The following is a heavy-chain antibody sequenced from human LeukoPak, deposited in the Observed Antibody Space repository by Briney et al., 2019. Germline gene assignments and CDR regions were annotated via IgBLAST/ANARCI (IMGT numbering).Heavy chain of an antibody. V-gene: IGHV4-59*06. CDR3: ASTSKYIGSGRDDSFDI. J-gene: IGHJ3*02. Sequence: SETLSLTCTVSGGSISSYYWSWIRQPPGKGLEWIGYISYSGGTYYNPCLNSRVSISLDTSKSQFSLKMSSVTAADTVVYYCASTSKYIGSGRDDSFDIWGQGTMVTVSS. CDR1: GGSISSYY. D-gene: IGHD3-10*01. CDR2: ISYSGGT.